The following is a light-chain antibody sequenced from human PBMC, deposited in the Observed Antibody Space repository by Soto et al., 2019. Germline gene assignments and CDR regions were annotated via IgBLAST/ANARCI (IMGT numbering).Light chain of an antibody. V-gene: IGKV1-33*01. Sequence: DIQVTQSPSSLSASVGDRITITCQAHQDIDNYLNWYQQKPGIAPTLLISDASSLEAGVPSRFSGSGSATDFTHTISGFHLDDIATYYCKVYDKAPFTFGQGTRPEIK. CDR3: KVYDKAPFT. CDR1: QDIDNY. CDR2: DAS. J-gene: IGKJ2*01.